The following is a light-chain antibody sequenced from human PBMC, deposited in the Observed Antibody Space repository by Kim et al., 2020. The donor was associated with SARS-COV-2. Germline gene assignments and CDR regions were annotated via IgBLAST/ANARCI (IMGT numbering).Light chain of an antibody. V-gene: IGKV1-5*03. CDR2: RAS. Sequence: AFVGDRVTITCRHSQRITTKLAWYQQKSGKAPKLLSYRASTLENGVPSRFSGSGSETEFSLTMSSLQPDDFATYHCQQYNNGPWTFGQGTKVDIK. CDR3: QQYNNGPWT. CDR1: QRITTK. J-gene: IGKJ1*01.